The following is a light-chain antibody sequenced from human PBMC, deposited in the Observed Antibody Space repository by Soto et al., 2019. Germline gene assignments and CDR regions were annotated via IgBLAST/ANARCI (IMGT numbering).Light chain of an antibody. Sequence: QSALTQPASVSGSLVQSITISCTGTSSDIGNSNFVSWYQQHPGKVPKLMIYEATKRPSGVSTRFSASKSGNTASLTISGLQAEDEADYYCCSYAGRITWVFGGGTKVTVL. CDR2: EAT. CDR1: SSDIGNSNF. J-gene: IGLJ3*02. V-gene: IGLV2-23*01. CDR3: CSYAGRITWV.